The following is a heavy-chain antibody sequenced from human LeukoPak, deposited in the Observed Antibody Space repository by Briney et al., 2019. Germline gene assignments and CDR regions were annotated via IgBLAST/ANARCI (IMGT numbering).Heavy chain of an antibody. CDR2: ISSSGSTI. J-gene: IGHJ6*02. D-gene: IGHD2-15*01. CDR1: GFTFSDYY. Sequence: GGSPRLSCAASGFTFSDYYMSWIRQAPGKGLEWVSYISSSGSTIYYADSVKGRFTISRDNAKNSLYLQMNSLRAEDTAVYYCARYPVYCSGGSCYSNYYYGMDVWGQGTTVTVSS. CDR3: ARYPVYCSGGSCYSNYYYGMDV. V-gene: IGHV3-11*01.